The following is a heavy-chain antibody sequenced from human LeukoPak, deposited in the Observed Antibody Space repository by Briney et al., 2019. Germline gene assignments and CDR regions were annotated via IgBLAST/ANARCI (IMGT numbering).Heavy chain of an antibody. D-gene: IGHD3-10*01. V-gene: IGHV2-5*01. J-gene: IGHJ6*03. CDR1: GFSLSTSGVG. Sequence: SGPTLVNPTQTLTLTCTFSGFSLSTSGVGVGWIRQPPGKALEWLALIYWNDDKRYSPSLKSRLTITKDTSKNQVVLTMTNMDPVDTATYYCARELLWFGKVPEHYMDVWGKGTTVTVSS. CDR2: IYWNDDK. CDR3: ARELLWFGKVPEHYMDV.